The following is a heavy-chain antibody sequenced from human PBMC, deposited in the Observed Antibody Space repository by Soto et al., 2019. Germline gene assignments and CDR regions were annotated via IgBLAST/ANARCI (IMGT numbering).Heavy chain of an antibody. V-gene: IGHV2-5*02. Sequence: QITLKESGPTLVKPTQTLALTCTFSGFSLNSTGVHVGWLRQPPGKALEWLALIYWDDDKRYSPSLKNRLTITKDTSKNQVVLTMTNMDPVDTATYYXXXXXXXXXXXXFDYWGQGTLVTVSS. CDR1: GFSLNSTGVH. J-gene: IGHJ4*02. CDR2: IYWDDDK. CDR3: XXXXXXXXXXXFDY.